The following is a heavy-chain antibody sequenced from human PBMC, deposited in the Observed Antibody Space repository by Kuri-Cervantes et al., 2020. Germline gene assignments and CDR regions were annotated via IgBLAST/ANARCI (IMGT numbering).Heavy chain of an antibody. CDR3: AQGGNKDY. CDR1: GFTFSSYW. J-gene: IGHJ4*02. V-gene: IGHV3-7*01. CDR2: IKQDGSEK. D-gene: IGHD4-23*01. Sequence: GGSLRLSCAAPGFTFSSYWMSWVRQAPGKGLEWVANIKQDGSEKYYVDSVKGRFTISRDNAKNSLYLQMNSLRAEDTAVYYCAQGGNKDYWGQGTLVTVSS.